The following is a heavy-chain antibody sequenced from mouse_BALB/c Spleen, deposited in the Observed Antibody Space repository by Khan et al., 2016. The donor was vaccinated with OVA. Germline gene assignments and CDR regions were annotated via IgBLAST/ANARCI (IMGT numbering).Heavy chain of an antibody. D-gene: IGHD1-1*01. V-gene: IGHV5-6*02. J-gene: IGHJ3*01. CDR2: VSTGGSYT. CDR1: GFTFSTYG. CDR3: TRLAYYYDSEGFAY. Sequence: DVMLVESGGDLVKPGGSLKLSCAASGFTFSTYGMSWVRQAPDKRLEWVATVSTGGSYTYYPDSVKGRFTISRDNAKNTLYLQMSGLRYEDTAMFYCTRLAYYYDSEGFAYWGQGTLVTVSA.